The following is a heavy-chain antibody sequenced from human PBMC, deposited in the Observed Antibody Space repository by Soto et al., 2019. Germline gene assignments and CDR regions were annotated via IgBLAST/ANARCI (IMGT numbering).Heavy chain of an antibody. D-gene: IGHD1-26*01. CDR3: ARDVRVGEPDYFDD. Sequence: QVRLVESGGGVVQPGRSLRLSCAASGFIIPCCAIHWIRQSPGKGLEWVVVIGADGTHKYYGDSVQGRFTISRDTSQNMVFLQMDSLTAEDTALYYCARDVRVGEPDYFDDWGQGTLVSVSS. J-gene: IGHJ4*02. CDR2: IGADGTHK. V-gene: IGHV3-30*01. CDR1: GFIIPCCA.